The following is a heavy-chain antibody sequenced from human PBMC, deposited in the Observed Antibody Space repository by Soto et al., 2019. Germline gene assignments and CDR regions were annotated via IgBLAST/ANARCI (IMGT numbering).Heavy chain of an antibody. V-gene: IGHV4-39*01. Sequence: SETLSLTCTVSGGSISSSSYYWGWIRQPPGKGLEWIGSIYYSGSTYYNPSLKSRVTISVDTSKNQFSLKLSSVTAADTAVSYCERHYRITMVGGVIMAPMYVWGKGTTVTVSS. D-gene: IGHD3-10*01. CDR1: GGSISSSSYY. CDR3: ERHYRITMVGGVIMAPMYV. CDR2: IYYSGST. J-gene: IGHJ6*04.